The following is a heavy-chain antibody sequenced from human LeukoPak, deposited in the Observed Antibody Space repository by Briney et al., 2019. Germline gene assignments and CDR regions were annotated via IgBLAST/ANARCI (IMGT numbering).Heavy chain of an antibody. J-gene: IGHJ5*02. CDR2: INPSGGST. CDR3: ARASNIVRPPIVAAGGGDNWFDP. D-gene: IGHD2-15*01. V-gene: IGHV1-46*01. Sequence: GASVKVSCKASGGTFSSYAISWVRQAPGQGLEWMGIINPSGGSTSYAQKFQGRVTMTRDMSTSTVYMELSSLRSEDTAVYYCARASNIVRPPIVAAGGGDNWFDPWGQGTLVTVSS. CDR1: GGTFSSYA.